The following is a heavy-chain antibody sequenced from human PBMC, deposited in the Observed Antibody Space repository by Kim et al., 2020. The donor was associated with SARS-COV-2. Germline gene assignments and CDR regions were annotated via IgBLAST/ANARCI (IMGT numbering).Heavy chain of an antibody. Sequence: SVKGRFTISREKAKNSLYLQRNSLRAGDTAVYFCARAGSRFSSGSSYFHYWGQGTLVTVSS. V-gene: IGHV3-13*01. CDR3: ARAGSRFSSGSSYFHY. D-gene: IGHD6-13*01. J-gene: IGHJ4*02.